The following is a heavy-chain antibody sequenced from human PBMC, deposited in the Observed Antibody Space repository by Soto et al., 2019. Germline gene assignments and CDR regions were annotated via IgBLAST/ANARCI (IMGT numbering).Heavy chain of an antibody. J-gene: IGHJ4*02. CDR2: IYYSGST. Sequence: KPSETLSLTCTVSGGSVSSGSYYWSWIRQPPGKGLEWIGYIYYSGSTNYNPSLKSRVTISVDTSKNQFSLKLSSVTAADTAVYYCARAYGDYDPVFDYWGQGTLVTVSS. CDR3: ARAYGDYDPVFDY. V-gene: IGHV4-61*01. CDR1: GGSVSSGSYY. D-gene: IGHD4-17*01.